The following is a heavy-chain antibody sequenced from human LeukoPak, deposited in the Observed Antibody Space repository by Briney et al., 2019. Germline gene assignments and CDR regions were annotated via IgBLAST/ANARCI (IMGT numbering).Heavy chain of an antibody. J-gene: IGHJ4*02. V-gene: IGHV4-39*01. D-gene: IGHD3-10*01. CDR2: IYYSGST. CDR1: GGSISSSSYY. CDR3: ATGSYYNVGFDY. Sequence: SETLSLTCTVSGGSISSSSYYWGWIRQPPGKGLEWIGSIYYSGSTYHNPSLKRRVTISVDTSKNQFSLKMSSVTTADTDVYYCATGSYYNVGFDYWGQGTLVTVSS.